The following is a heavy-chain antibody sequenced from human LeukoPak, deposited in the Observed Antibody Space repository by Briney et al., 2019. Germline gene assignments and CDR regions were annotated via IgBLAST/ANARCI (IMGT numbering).Heavy chain of an antibody. J-gene: IGHJ4*02. D-gene: IGHD6-19*01. CDR2: IYQSGST. CDR3: ARSTDSSGWYPYYFDY. V-gene: IGHV4-4*02. Sequence: SETLSLTCAVSGGSLSSLNWWSWVRQPPGKGLEWLGAIYQSGSTNYNPSLKSRVTISVDKSKNQFSLKLSSVTAADTAVYYCARSTDSSGWYPYYFDYWGQGTLVTVSS. CDR1: GGSLSSLNW.